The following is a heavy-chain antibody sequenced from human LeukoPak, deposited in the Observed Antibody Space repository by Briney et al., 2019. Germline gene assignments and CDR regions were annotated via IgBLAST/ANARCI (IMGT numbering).Heavy chain of an antibody. J-gene: IGHJ4*02. V-gene: IGHV3-7*01. CDR3: ARSLIVVVITQSFDY. Sequence: GGSLRLSCAASGFTFSSYWMSWVRQAPGKGLEWVANIKQDGSEKYYVDSVKGRFTISRDNAKNSLYLQMNSLRTEDTAVYYCARSLIVVVITQSFDYWGQGTLVTVSS. D-gene: IGHD3-22*01. CDR2: IKQDGSEK. CDR1: GFTFSSYW.